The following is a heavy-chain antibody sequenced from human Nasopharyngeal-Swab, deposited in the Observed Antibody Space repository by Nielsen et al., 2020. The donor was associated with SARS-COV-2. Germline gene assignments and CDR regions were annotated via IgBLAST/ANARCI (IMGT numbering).Heavy chain of an antibody. J-gene: IGHJ4*02. CDR2: INHSGST. CDR1: GGSFSGYY. CDR3: ARTSSGRRFDY. Sequence: SETLSLTCAVYGGSFSGYYWGWIRQPPGKGLEWIGEINHSGSTNYNPSLKSRVTISVDTSKNQFSLKLSSVTAADTAVYYCARTSSGRRFDYWGQGTLVTVSS. V-gene: IGHV4-34*01. D-gene: IGHD6-25*01.